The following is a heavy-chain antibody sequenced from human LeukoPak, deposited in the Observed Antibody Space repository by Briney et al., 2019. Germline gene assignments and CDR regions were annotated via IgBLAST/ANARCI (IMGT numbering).Heavy chain of an antibody. CDR3: ARDRSEDRFDY. D-gene: IGHD1-26*01. CDR1: GFTFSDHG. V-gene: IGHV3-48*03. CDR2: ISSSGSTI. Sequence: GGSLRLSCAASGFTFSDHGMQWARQAPGRGLEWVSFISSSGSTISYADSVKGRFTISRDNAKNSLYLQMNSLRGEDTALYYCARDRSEDRFDYWGQGTLVTVTS. J-gene: IGHJ4*02.